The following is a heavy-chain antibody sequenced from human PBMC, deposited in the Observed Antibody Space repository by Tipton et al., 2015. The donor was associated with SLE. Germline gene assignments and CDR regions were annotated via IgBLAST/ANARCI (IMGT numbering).Heavy chain of an antibody. CDR3: ARDPGPTHYDLWGGPATDYYYYGMDV. J-gene: IGHJ6*02. CDR1: GYSFTSYF. Sequence: QSGAEVKKPGASVKVSCKASGYSFTSYFIHWVRQAPGQGLEWMGWINAGNGNREYSQKFQGRVTITRDTSASTAYMEMSSLKSEDTAVYYCARDPGPTHYDLWGGPATDYYYYGMDVWGQGTLVIVSS. D-gene: IGHD3-3*01. V-gene: IGHV1-3*01. CDR2: INAGNGNR.